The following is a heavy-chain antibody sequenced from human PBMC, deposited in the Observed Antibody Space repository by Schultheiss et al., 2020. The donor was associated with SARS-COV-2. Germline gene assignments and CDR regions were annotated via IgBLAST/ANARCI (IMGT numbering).Heavy chain of an antibody. Sequence: ASVKVSCKASGYTFTGYYMHWVRQAPGQGLEWMGWINPNSGGTNYAQKFQGWVTMTRDTSNSTAYMELSRLRSDDTAVYYCARDKVGATRLYDYWGQGNLVTVSS. J-gene: IGHJ4*02. V-gene: IGHV1-2*04. CDR2: INPNSGGT. CDR3: ARDKVGATRLYDY. D-gene: IGHD1-26*01. CDR1: GYTFTGYY.